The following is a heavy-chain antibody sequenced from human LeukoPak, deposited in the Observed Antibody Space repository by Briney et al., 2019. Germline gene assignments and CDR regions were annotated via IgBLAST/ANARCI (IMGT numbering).Heavy chain of an antibody. V-gene: IGHV3-23*01. J-gene: IGHJ4*02. D-gene: IGHD4-23*01. CDR2: VSGADGTT. CDR1: GFTFSAYG. CDR3: AKSDGGNSYFDY. Sequence: GGSLRLSCAASGFTFSAYGMSWVRQSPRKGLEWGSGVSGADGTTYYADSVKGRFTISRDNSKNTLYLQMNSLRAEDTAVYYCAKSDGGNSYFDYWGQGTLVTVSS.